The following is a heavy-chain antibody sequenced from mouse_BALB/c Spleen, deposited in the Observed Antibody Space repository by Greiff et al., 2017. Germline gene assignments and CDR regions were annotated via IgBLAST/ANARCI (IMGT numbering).Heavy chain of an antibody. V-gene: IGHV5-15*02. Sequence: EVKLMESGGGLVQPGGSRKLSCAASGFTFSDYGMAWVRQAPGKGPEWVAFISNLAYSIYYADTVTGRFTISRENAKNTLYLEMSSLRSEDTAMYYCARYRDDSFAYWGQGTLVTVSA. CDR3: ARYRDDSFAY. D-gene: IGHD2-14*01. CDR1: GFTFSDYG. J-gene: IGHJ3*01. CDR2: ISNLAYSI.